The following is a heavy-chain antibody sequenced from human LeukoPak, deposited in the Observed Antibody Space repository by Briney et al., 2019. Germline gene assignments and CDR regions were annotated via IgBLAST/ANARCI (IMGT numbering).Heavy chain of an antibody. D-gene: IGHD6-13*01. V-gene: IGHV4-61*02. Sequence: SETLSLTCTVSGGSISSGSYYWNWIRQPAGKGLEWIGRIYTSGSTNYNPSLKSRITISVDTSKNQFSLRLSSVTAADTAVYYCARWRGYSSSWSDAFDIWGQGTMVTVSS. J-gene: IGHJ3*02. CDR1: GGSISSGSYY. CDR3: ARWRGYSSSWSDAFDI. CDR2: IYTSGST.